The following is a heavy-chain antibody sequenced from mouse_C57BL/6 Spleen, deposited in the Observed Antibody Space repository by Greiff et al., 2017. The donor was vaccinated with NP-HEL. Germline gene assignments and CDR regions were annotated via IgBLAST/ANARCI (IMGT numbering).Heavy chain of an antibody. D-gene: IGHD2-5*01. CDR2: INPSSGYT. CDR3: ARGDSNYLAWFAY. V-gene: IGHV1-7*01. J-gene: IGHJ3*01. CDR1: GYTFTSYW. Sequence: QVQLQQSGAELAKPGASVKLSCKASGYTFTSYWMHWVKQRPGQGLEWIGYINPSSGYTKYNQKFKDKATLTADKSSSTAYMQLSSLTYEDSSVYYCARGDSNYLAWFAYWGQGTLVTVSA.